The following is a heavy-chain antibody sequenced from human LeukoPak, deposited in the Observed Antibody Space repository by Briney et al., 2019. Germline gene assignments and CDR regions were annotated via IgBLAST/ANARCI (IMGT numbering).Heavy chain of an antibody. CDR2: INQVGGEI. V-gene: IGHV3-7*04. D-gene: IGHD3-10*01. CDR3: VRAHHPGGWFDP. J-gene: IGHJ5*02. Sequence: GGSLRLSCAASGFTFSSSWMTWVRQAPGKGLEWVASINQVGGEIHYVDSVKGRFTISRDNAKNSLYLQMNSLTAEDTAVHYCVRAHHPGGWFDPWGQGTLVTVSS. CDR1: GFTFSSSW.